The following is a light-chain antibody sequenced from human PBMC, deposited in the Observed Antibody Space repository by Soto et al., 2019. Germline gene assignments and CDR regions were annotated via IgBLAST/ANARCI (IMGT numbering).Light chain of an antibody. CDR2: DTS. Sequence: EIGLTQSPGTLSLSPGERATLSCRASQTLSNSFIAWYQQKPDQAPRLLIYDTSSRATGVPDRYSASGSGTDFTLTISRLEPEDFAVFFCQQYGTSEIIFGQGTRLEIK. CDR1: QTLSNSF. CDR3: QQYGTSEII. J-gene: IGKJ5*01. V-gene: IGKV3-20*01.